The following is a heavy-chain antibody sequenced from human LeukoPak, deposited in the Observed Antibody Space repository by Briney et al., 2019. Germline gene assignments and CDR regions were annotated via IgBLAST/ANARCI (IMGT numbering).Heavy chain of an antibody. J-gene: IGHJ4*02. Sequence: SETLSLTCAVYGGSFSGYYWSWIRQPPGKGLEWIGEINHSGGTNYNPSLKSRVTISVDTSKNQFSLKLSSVTAADTAVYYCARGFGEFRPFDYWGQGTLVTVSS. V-gene: IGHV4-34*01. CDR2: INHSGGT. CDR1: GGSFSGYY. D-gene: IGHD3-10*01. CDR3: ARGFGEFRPFDY.